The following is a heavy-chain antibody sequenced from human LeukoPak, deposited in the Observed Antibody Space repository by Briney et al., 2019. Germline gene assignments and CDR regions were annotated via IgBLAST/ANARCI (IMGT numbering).Heavy chain of an antibody. CDR1: GCTFSSYD. J-gene: IGHJ4*02. CDR2: ISYDGSNK. D-gene: IGHD3-22*01. Sequence: PGGPLRLSCAVSGCTFSSYDMHWLRQAPGKGLEWVGVISYDGSNKYYADLVKRLLTISRDNSKNTLYLPMNSLRAEDTAVYYCARDLYYYDRSPYYFDYWGQGTLVTVSS. V-gene: IGHV3-30-3*01. CDR3: ARDLYYYDRSPYYFDY.